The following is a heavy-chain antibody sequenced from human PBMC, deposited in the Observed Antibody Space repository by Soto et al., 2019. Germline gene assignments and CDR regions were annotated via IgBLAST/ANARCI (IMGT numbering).Heavy chain of an antibody. Sequence: ASVKVSCKASGYTFTSYYMHWVRQAPGQGLEWMGIINPSGGSTSYAQKFQGRVTMTRDTSTSTVYMELSSLRSEDTAVYYCARDSIAVAGDARLGKFDYWGQGTLVTVSS. J-gene: IGHJ4*02. V-gene: IGHV1-46*01. CDR3: ARDSIAVAGDARLGKFDY. CDR2: INPSGGST. CDR1: GYTFTSYY. D-gene: IGHD6-19*01.